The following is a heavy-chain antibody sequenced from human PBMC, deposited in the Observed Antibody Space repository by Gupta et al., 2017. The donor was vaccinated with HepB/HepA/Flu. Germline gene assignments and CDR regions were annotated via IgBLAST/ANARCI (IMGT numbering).Heavy chain of an antibody. CDR1: GLPFSTYG. Sequence: QVKLVESGGGVVQPGRSLRLSCAASGLPFSTYGLHWVRAAPGKGLEWVAVIWSDGTNKYYADAVKGRFTISRDNSKNALYLQMNSLRAEDTSVYYCARGTGSHQGNGFDYWGQGALVTVSS. D-gene: IGHD3/OR15-3a*01. V-gene: IGHV3-33*01. CDR3: ARGTGSHQGNGFDY. J-gene: IGHJ4*02. CDR2: IWSDGTNK.